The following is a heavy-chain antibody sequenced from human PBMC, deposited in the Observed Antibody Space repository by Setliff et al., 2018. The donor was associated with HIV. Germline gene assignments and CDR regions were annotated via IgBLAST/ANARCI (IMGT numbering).Heavy chain of an antibody. CDR1: GYTFTSYY. CDR3: ARAYSGSYPHYFDY. Sequence: GASVKVSCKASGYTFTSYYMHWVRQAPGQGLEWMGIINPSGGSTSYAQRFQGRVTITRDTSASTAYMELSSLRSEDTAVYYCARAYSGSYPHYFDYWGQGTLVTVSS. CDR2: INPSGGST. V-gene: IGHV1-46*01. D-gene: IGHD1-26*01. J-gene: IGHJ4*02.